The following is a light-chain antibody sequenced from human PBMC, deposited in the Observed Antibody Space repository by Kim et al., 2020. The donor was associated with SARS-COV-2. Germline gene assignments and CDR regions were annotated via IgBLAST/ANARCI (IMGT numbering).Light chain of an antibody. CDR3: QQYGSSPLT. J-gene: IGKJ4*01. CDR1: QSVSSSY. Sequence: SPWERATPSCRASQSVSSSYLAWYQQKPGQAPRLLIYGASSRATGIPDRFSGSGSGTDFTLTISRLEPEDFAVYYCQQYGSSPLTFGGGTKVDIK. CDR2: GAS. V-gene: IGKV3-20*01.